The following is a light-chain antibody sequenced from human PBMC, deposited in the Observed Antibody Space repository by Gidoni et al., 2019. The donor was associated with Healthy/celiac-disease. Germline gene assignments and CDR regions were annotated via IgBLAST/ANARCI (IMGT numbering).Light chain of an antibody. V-gene: IGKV3-15*01. CDR1: QSVSSN. Sequence: ELVMTQSPATLSVSPGERATLSCRASQSVSSNLAWYQHKPGQAPRLLIYGASTRATGIPARFSGSGSGKEFTLTISSLQSEDFAVYYCQQYNNWPRTFXQXTKVEIK. CDR3: QQYNNWPRT. CDR2: GAS. J-gene: IGKJ1*01.